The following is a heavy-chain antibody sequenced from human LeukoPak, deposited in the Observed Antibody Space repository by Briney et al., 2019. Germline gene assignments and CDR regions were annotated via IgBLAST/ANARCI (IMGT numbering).Heavy chain of an antibody. J-gene: IGHJ4*02. CDR3: AKGLTTFDY. V-gene: IGHV3-23*01. CDR1: GFTFSHYA. CDR2: ISNSGGST. Sequence: QPGGSLRLSCAASGFTFSHYAMIWVRQAPGKGLEWVSVISNSGGSTYYADSVKGRFTISRDNSKNTLSLQANSLRADDTAVYYCAKGLTTFDYWGQGTLVTVSS. D-gene: IGHD4-11*01.